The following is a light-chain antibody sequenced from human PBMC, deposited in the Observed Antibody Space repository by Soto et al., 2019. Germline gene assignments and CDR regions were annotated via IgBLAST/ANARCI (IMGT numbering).Light chain of an antibody. CDR2: DAS. CDR3: QKRSNWPFT. J-gene: IGKJ3*01. CDR1: QSVSSY. V-gene: IGKV3-11*01. Sequence: EIVWTQSPATLSLSPGQIATLSCSASQSVSSYLAWYQQKPGQAPRLLIYDASNRATGIPARFSGSGPGTAFALTMNSIEPEDLAVNYCQKRSNWPFTFGAGTKVDL.